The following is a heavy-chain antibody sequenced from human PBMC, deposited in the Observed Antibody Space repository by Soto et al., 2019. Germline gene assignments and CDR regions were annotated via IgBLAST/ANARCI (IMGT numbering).Heavy chain of an antibody. J-gene: IGHJ4*02. V-gene: IGHV3-33*01. Sequence: QVQLVESGGGVVQPGRSLRLSCAASGFNFAMYGMNWVRQAPGKGLEWVAVIWYDGSDRYHADSVKGRFTISRDNSKNTLYLQMNSLSVEDTTVYYCVRGANDYGAYYFDYWGQGSLVTVSS. CDR2: IWYDGSDR. CDR3: VRGANDYGAYYFDY. D-gene: IGHD4-17*01. CDR1: GFNFAMYG.